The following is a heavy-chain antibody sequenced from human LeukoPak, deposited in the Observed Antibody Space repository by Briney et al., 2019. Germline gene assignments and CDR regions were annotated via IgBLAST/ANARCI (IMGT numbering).Heavy chain of an antibody. Sequence: GGSLRLSCAASEFTFDDYGMSWVRQAPGKGLEWVSGINWNGGSTGYADSVKGRFTISRDNAKNSLYLQMNSLRAEDTALYYCARAEGNYYDSSTGDYWGQGTLVTVSS. J-gene: IGHJ4*02. CDR2: INWNGGST. CDR1: EFTFDDYG. D-gene: IGHD3-22*01. CDR3: ARAEGNYYDSSTGDY. V-gene: IGHV3-20*04.